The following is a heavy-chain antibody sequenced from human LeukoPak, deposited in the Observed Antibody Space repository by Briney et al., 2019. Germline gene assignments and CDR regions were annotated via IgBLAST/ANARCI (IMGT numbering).Heavy chain of an antibody. D-gene: IGHD6-19*01. V-gene: IGHV3-30*02. CDR1: GFTFSSYG. CDR3: AKSGRRSGIAVAGSYYYYYMDV. Sequence: GGSLRLSCAASGFTFSSYGMHWVRQAPGKGLEWVAFIRYDGSNKYYADSVKGRFTISRDNSKNTLYLQMNSLRAEDTAVYYCAKSGRRSGIAVAGSYYYYYMDVWGKGTTVTVSS. J-gene: IGHJ6*03. CDR2: IRYDGSNK.